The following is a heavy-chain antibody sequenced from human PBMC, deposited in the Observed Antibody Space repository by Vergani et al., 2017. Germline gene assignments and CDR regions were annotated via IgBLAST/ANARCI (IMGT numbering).Heavy chain of an antibody. D-gene: IGHD3-22*01. Sequence: QLQLQESGPGLVKPSETLSLTCTVSGGSISSSSYYWGWIRQPPGKGLEWIGSTYYSGSTYYNPSLKSRVTISVDTSKNQFSLKLSAETAADRAVYYCASLQQFLYCYDSSGPPPGSFDYWGQGTLVTVSA. V-gene: IGHV4-39*07. CDR1: GGSISSSSYY. CDR3: ASLQQFLYCYDSSGPPPGSFDY. CDR2: TYYSGST. J-gene: IGHJ4*02.